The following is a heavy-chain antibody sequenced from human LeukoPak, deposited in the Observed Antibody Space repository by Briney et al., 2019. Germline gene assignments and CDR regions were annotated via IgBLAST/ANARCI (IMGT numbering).Heavy chain of an antibody. CDR2: INPNSGGT. CDR1: GYTFTGYY. V-gene: IGHV1-2*02. CDR3: ARDLGRDGYDY. J-gene: IGHJ4*02. Sequence: ASVKVSCKASGYTFTGYYIHWMRQAPGQGLEWMGWINPNSGGTNYAQKFQGSVTMTRDTSINTAYMELSRLRSDDTAVYYCARDLGRDGYDYWGQGTLVTVSS. D-gene: IGHD5-24*01.